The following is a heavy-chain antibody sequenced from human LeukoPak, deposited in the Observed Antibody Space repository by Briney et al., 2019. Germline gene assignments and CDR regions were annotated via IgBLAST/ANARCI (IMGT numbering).Heavy chain of an antibody. CDR1: GYTFTDSY. Sequence: ASVKVSCKTSGYTFTDSYMHWVRQAPGQGLEWIGWINPIAGDTTYAQGFHGRVTMTRDTSISTVYMELNSLKLDDTALYYCNREGRVGVPFDYWGQGPLVTVSS. CDR3: NREGRVGVPFDY. D-gene: IGHD2-15*01. V-gene: IGHV1-2*02. CDR2: INPIAGDT. J-gene: IGHJ4*02.